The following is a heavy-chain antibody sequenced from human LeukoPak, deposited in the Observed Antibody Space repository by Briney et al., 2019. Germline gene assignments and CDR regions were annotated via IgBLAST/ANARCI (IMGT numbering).Heavy chain of an antibody. Sequence: KPSETLSLTCSVSGGSISSRDHYWSWIRQHPGKGLEWIGYIFYSGSTHYNPSLKSRVTISVDPSKNQFSLKLSSVTAADTAVYYCARALYYSSGYFFFDYWGQGILVTVYS. CDR1: GGSISSRDHY. J-gene: IGHJ4*02. V-gene: IGHV4-31*03. CDR2: IFYSGST. CDR3: ARALYYSSGYFFFDY. D-gene: IGHD3-22*01.